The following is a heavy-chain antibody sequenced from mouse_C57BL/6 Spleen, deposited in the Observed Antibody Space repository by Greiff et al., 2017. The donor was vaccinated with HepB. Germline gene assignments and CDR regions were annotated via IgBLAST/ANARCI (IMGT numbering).Heavy chain of an antibody. CDR3: ARAQIYYYAMDY. CDR2: INPGSGGT. V-gene: IGHV1-54*01. Sequence: VQLQQSGAELVRPGTSVKVSCKASGYAFTNYLIEWVKQRPGQGLEWIGVINPGSGGTNYNEKFKGKATLTADKSSSTAYMQLSSLTSEDSAVYFCARAQIYYYAMDYWGQGTSVTVSS. J-gene: IGHJ4*01. CDR1: GYAFTNYL.